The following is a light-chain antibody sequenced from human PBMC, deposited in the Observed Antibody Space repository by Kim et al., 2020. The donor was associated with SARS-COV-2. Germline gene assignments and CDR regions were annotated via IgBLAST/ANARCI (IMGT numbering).Light chain of an antibody. CDR2: WAS. V-gene: IGKV4-1*01. J-gene: IGKJ1*01. CDR3: QQYYSTPWT. CDR1: QSVLYSSNNKNY. Sequence: ATINCKSSQSVLYSSNNKNYLAWFQQKPGQPPKLLIYWASSRASGVPDRFSGSGSGTDFTLTISSLQAEDVAVYYCQQYYSTPWTFGQGTKVDIK.